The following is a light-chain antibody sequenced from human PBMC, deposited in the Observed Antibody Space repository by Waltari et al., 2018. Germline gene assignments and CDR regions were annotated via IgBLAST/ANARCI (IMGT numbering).Light chain of an antibody. CDR1: QSVSSSY. CDR3: QQYGSSPLYT. CDR2: GAY. J-gene: IGKJ2*01. V-gene: IGKV3-20*01. Sequence: EIVLTQLPGTLSLSPGDRATLSWRASQSVSSSYLSWYQQKPGQSPRLIIYGAYSRATGIPDRFSGSGSRTDFTLTISRLEDEDFAVYSCQQYGSSPLYTFGQGTKLEIK.